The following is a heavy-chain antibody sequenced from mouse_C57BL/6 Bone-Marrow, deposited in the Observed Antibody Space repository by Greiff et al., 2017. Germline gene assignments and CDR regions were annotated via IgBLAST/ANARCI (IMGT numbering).Heavy chain of an antibody. Sequence: VQLQQSGPELVKPGASVKMSCKASGYTFTDYNMHWVKQSHGKSLEWIGYINPNNGGTSYNQKFKGKATLTVNKSSSTAYMELRSLTSEDSAVYYCAREVITTVEGDYWGQGTTRTVSS. CDR1: GYTFTDYN. V-gene: IGHV1-22*01. D-gene: IGHD1-1*01. J-gene: IGHJ2*01. CDR3: AREVITTVEGDY. CDR2: INPNNGGT.